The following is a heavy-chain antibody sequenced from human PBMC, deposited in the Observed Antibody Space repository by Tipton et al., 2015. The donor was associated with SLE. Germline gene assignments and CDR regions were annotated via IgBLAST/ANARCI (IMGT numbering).Heavy chain of an antibody. D-gene: IGHD4-23*01. Sequence: TLSLTCTVSGVSINSGSYYWSWIRQPPGKGLEWVGRIYTTGNTDYNDSLKSRVTISKNTSRNQFSLKVNSATAADTAVYYCARQMGYAANSKHFDSWGLGTLVTVSS. CDR1: GVSINSGSYY. J-gene: IGHJ4*02. CDR2: IYTTGNT. CDR3: ARQMGYAANSKHFDS. V-gene: IGHV4-61*02.